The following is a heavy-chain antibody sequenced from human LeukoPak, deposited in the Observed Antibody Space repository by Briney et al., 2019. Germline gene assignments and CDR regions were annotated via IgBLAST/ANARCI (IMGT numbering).Heavy chain of an antibody. CDR1: GYTLTELS. Sequence: ASVKVSCKVSGYTLTELSMHWVRQAPGKGLEWMGGFDPEDGETIYAQKFQGRVTMTEDTSTDTAYMELSSLRSEDTAVYYCATARSIAAQGTYYYMDVWGEGTTVTVSS. D-gene: IGHD6-6*01. J-gene: IGHJ6*03. CDR2: FDPEDGET. CDR3: ATARSIAAQGTYYYMDV. V-gene: IGHV1-24*01.